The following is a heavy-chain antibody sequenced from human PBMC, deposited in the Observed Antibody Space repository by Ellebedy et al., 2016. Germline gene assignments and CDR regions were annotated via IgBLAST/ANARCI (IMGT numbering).Heavy chain of an antibody. Sequence: GGSLRLSCAVSGFTVSSNYMSWVRQAPGKGLEWVSIIYSGGSTYYADSVKGRFTISRDNSKNTLYLQINSLRAEDTAVYYCARDSRSLGSNTGYYNEDYFYYGMDVWGQGTTVTVSS. CDR2: IYSGGST. V-gene: IGHV3-66*01. D-gene: IGHD3-9*01. CDR3: ARDSRSLGSNTGYYNEDYFYYGMDV. J-gene: IGHJ6*02. CDR1: GFTVSSNY.